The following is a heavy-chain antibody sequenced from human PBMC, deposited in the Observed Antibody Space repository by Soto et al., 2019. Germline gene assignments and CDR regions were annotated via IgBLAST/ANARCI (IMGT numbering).Heavy chain of an antibody. V-gene: IGHV3-21*01. CDR2: ISSSSSLI. Sequence: GGSLRLSCAASGFTFGRYTMNWVRQPPGKGLEWLSSISSSSSLIYYSDSVQGRFTITRDNAQNSLFLQMNSLRVEDTAVYYCVRDLVIYTGTYRLDSWGQGTPVTVSS. D-gene: IGHD1-26*01. CDR1: GFTFGRYT. CDR3: VRDLVIYTGTYRLDS. J-gene: IGHJ4*02.